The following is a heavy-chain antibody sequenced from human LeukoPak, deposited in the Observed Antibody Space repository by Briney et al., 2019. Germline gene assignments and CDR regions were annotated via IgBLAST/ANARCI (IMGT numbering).Heavy chain of an antibody. CDR2: ISGSGGST. V-gene: IGHV3-23*01. D-gene: IGHD3-22*01. CDR3: ASGVSDSSGYYMLAY. J-gene: IGHJ4*02. CDR1: GFTFSSYA. Sequence: PGGSLRLSCAASGFTFSSYAMSWVRQAPGKGLEWVSAISGSGGSTYYADSVKGRFTISRDNSKNTLYLQMSRPRAEDTAVYYCASGVSDSSGYYMLAYWGQGTLVTVSS.